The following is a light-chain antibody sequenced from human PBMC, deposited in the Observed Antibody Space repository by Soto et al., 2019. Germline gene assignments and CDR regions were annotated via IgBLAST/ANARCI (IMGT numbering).Light chain of an antibody. Sequence: QSVLTQPASVSGSPGQSITISCTGTSSDVGSYNLVSWYQQHPGKAPKLMIYEVSKRPSGVSNRFSGSKSGNTASLTTPGLQAEDEADYYCCSYAGSSTLVFDGGTKVTVL. J-gene: IGLJ2*01. CDR1: SSDVGSYNL. CDR2: EVS. CDR3: CSYAGSSTLV. V-gene: IGLV2-23*02.